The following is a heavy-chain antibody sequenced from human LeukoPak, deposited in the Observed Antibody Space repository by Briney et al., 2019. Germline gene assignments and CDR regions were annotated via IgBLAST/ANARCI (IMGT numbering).Heavy chain of an antibody. Sequence: SETLSLTCTVSGGSISSYYWSWIRQPPGKGLEWIGYIYYSGSTNYNPSLKSRVTISVDTSKNQFSLKLSSVTAADTAVYYCARTMYGGYCGYYYYGMDVWGQGTTVTVSS. D-gene: IGHD5-12*01. CDR2: IYYSGST. CDR1: GGSISSYY. V-gene: IGHV4-59*01. CDR3: ARTMYGGYCGYYYYGMDV. J-gene: IGHJ6*02.